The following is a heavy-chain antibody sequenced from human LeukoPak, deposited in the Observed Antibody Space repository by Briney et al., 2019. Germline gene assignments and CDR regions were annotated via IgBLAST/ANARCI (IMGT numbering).Heavy chain of an antibody. CDR1: GFTFSIYA. V-gene: IGHV3-23*01. J-gene: IGHJ4*02. Sequence: GGSLRLSCAASGFTFSIYAMSWVRQAPGKGLQWVSSITSSGDGTYYADSVEGRFTISRDNSENMLYLQMNSLRVEDTAVYFCAKDRPNYYGSNGHYYRRDGDYWGQGTLVTVSS. D-gene: IGHD3-22*01. CDR2: ITSSGDGT. CDR3: AKDRPNYYGSNGHYYRRDGDY.